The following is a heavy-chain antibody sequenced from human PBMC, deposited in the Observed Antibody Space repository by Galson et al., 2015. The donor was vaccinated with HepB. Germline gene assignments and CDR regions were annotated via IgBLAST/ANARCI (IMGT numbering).Heavy chain of an antibody. Sequence: SVKVSCKASGGTFSSYAISWVRQAPGQGLVWMGGIIPIFGTANYAQKFQGRVTITADESTSTVYMELSSLRSADTAVYYCARGPGGSSGWAYYFDSWGQGTLVTVSS. D-gene: IGHD3-16*01. V-gene: IGHV1-69*13. CDR1: GGTFSSYA. CDR3: ARGPGGSSGWAYYFDS. CDR2: IIPIFGTA. J-gene: IGHJ4*02.